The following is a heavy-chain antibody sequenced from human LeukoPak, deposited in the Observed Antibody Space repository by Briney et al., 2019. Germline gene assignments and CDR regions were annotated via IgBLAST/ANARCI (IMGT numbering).Heavy chain of an antibody. CDR1: GFTFSNAW. CDR2: IKSKTDGGTT. CDR3: MAAAGRWAFDI. V-gene: IGHV3-15*01. D-gene: IGHD6-13*01. J-gene: IGHJ3*02. Sequence: GGSLRLSCAASGFTFSNAWMSWVRQAPGKGLEWVGRIKSKTDGGTTDYAAPVKGRFTISRDDSKNTLYLQMNSLKTEDTAVYYCMAAAGRWAFDIWGQGTMVTVSS.